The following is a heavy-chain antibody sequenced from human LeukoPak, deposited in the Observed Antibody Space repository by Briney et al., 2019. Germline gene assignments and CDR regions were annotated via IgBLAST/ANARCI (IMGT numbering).Heavy chain of an antibody. CDR1: GMTFSNYG. J-gene: IGHJ4*02. V-gene: IGHV3-23*01. CDR3: AKRGIVIRAVIIIGFHKEAYYFDY. Sequence: SGGSPRLSCVVSGMTFSNYGMSWVRQAPGKGLEWVSGISERGGSTNYADSVKGRFIISRDTSKNTVYLQMNSLRVEDTAVYFCAKRGIVIRAVIIIGFHKEAYYFDYWGQGILVTVSS. D-gene: IGHD3-10*01. CDR2: ISERGGST.